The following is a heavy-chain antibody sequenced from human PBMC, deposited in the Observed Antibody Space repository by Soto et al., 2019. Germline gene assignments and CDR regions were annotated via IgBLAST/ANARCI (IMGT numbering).Heavy chain of an antibody. CDR2: ISAYNGNT. CDR3: ARDKEVSTYAYDAFDI. Sequence: ASVKFSCKASGYTFTSYGISWVRQAPGQGLEWMGWISAYNGNTNYAQKLQGRVTMTTDTSTSTAYMELRSLRSDDTAVYYCARDKEVSTYAYDAFDIWGQGTMVTVSS. D-gene: IGHD2-21*01. CDR1: GYTFTSYG. V-gene: IGHV1-18*01. J-gene: IGHJ3*02.